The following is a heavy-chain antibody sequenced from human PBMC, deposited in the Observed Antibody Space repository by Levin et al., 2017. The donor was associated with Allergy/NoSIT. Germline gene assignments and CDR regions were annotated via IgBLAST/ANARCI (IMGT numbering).Heavy chain of an antibody. CDR1: GFTFSSYA. CDR2: ISGSGDST. CDR3: AKDNHGGTTYYFDC. J-gene: IGHJ4*02. Sequence: PGGSLRLSCAASGFTFSSYAMIWVRQAPGKGLEWVSTISGSGDSTYCADSVKGRFTISRDNSKNMLYLQMNSLRADDTAVYYCAKDNHGGTTYYFDCWGQGTLVAVSS. V-gene: IGHV3-23*01. D-gene: IGHD1-7*01.